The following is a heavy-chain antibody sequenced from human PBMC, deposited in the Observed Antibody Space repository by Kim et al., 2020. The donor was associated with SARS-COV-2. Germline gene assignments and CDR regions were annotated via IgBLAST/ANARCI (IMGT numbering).Heavy chain of an antibody. CDR1: GGSISSSSYY. D-gene: IGHD3-22*01. Sequence: SETLSLTCTVSGGSISSSSYYWGWIRQPPGKGLEWIGSIYYSGSTYYNPSLKSRVTISVDTSKNQFSLKLSSVTTADTAVYYCARHYGGYQPLDYWGQGT. CDR2: IYYSGST. V-gene: IGHV4-39*01. J-gene: IGHJ4*02. CDR3: ARHYGGYQPLDY.